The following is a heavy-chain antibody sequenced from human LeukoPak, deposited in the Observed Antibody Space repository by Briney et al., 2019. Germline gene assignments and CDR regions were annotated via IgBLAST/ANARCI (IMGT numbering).Heavy chain of an antibody. CDR2: IKRKSNGGTI. J-gene: IGHJ4*02. D-gene: IGHD6-19*01. CDR1: GFTFSNAW. CDR3: ATGVAVAGLVPFDY. V-gene: IGHV3-15*01. Sequence: GGSLRLSCAASGFTFSNAWMSGVRQAPGKGLEWVGRIKRKSNGGTIDYAAPVKGRFTISRDDSKNTLYLQMNSLKTEDTAIYYCATGVAVAGLVPFDYWGQGTLVTVSS.